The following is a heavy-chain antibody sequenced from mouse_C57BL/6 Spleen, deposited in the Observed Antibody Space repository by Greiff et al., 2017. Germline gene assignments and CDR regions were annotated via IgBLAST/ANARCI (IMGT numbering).Heavy chain of an antibody. Sequence: EVQRVESGGDLVKPGGSLKLSCAASGFTFSSYGMSWVRQTPDKRLEWVATISSGGSYTYYPDSVKGRFTISRDNAKNTLYLQMSSLKSEDTAMYYCARNGHYDYYAMDYWGQGTSVTVSS. D-gene: IGHD1-1*02. CDR3: ARNGHYDYYAMDY. V-gene: IGHV5-6*01. J-gene: IGHJ4*01. CDR2: ISSGGSYT. CDR1: GFTFSSYG.